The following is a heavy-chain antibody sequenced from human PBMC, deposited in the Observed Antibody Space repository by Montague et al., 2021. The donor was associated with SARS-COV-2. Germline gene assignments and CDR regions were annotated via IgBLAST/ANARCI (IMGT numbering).Heavy chain of an antibody. V-gene: IGHV3-43*02. J-gene: IGHJ4*02. D-gene: IGHD3-22*01. CDR2: ISGDGGST. CDR1: GFTFDDYA. Sequence: SLRLSCAASGFTFDDYAMYWVRQAPGKGLEWVSLISGDGGSTYYADSVKGRFTISRDNSKNSLYLQMNSLRTEDTALYYCAKDIVRDYYDSSGYYGGSVDYWGQGTLVTVSS. CDR3: AKDIVRDYYDSSGYYGGSVDY.